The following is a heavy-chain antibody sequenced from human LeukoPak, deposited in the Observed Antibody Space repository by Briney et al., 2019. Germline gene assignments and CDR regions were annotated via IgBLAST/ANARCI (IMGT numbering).Heavy chain of an antibody. CDR3: ARGSPRLFHYCSSTSCLPDPYYYYGMDV. CDR1: GGSFSGYY. V-gene: IGHV4-34*01. D-gene: IGHD2-2*01. J-gene: IGHJ6*02. CDR2: INHSGST. Sequence: PSETLSLTCAVYGGSFSGYYWSWIRQPPGKGLEWIGEINHSGSTNYNPSFKSRVTISVDTSKNQFSLKLSSVTAADTAVYYCARGSPRLFHYCSSTSCLPDPYYYYGMDVWGQGTTVTVSS.